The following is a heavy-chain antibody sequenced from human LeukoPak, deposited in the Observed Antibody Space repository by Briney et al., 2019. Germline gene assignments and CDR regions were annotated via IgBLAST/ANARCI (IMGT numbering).Heavy chain of an antibody. D-gene: IGHD1-26*01. CDR1: GGTFSSYA. Sequence: GASVKVSCKASGGTFSSYAISWVRQAPGQGLEWMGRIIPILGIANYAQKFQGRVTITADKSTSTAYMELSSLRSEDTAVYYCARDHVRVGATGPFDYWGQGTLVTVSS. V-gene: IGHV1-69*04. J-gene: IGHJ4*02. CDR3: ARDHVRVGATGPFDY. CDR2: IIPILGIA.